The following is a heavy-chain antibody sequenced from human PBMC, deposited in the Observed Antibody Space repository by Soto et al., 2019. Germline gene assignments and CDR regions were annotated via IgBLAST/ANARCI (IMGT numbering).Heavy chain of an antibody. CDR3: ARDPDMDCSGGSCYSATYYYYYGMDV. Sequence: SVKVSCKAXGVTFSSYAISWVRQAPGQGLEWVGGIIPIFGTANYAQKFQGRVTITADESTSTAYMELSSLRSEDTAVYYCARDPDMDCSGGSCYSATYYYYYGMDVWGQGTTVTVSS. J-gene: IGHJ6*02. CDR2: IIPIFGTA. V-gene: IGHV1-69*13. CDR1: GVTFSSYA. D-gene: IGHD2-15*01.